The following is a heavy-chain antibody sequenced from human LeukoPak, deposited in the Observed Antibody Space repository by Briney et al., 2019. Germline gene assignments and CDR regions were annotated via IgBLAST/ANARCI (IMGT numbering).Heavy chain of an antibody. V-gene: IGHV4-4*07. J-gene: IGHJ3*02. D-gene: IGHD1-7*01. CDR3: ATARAGTTDAFDI. Sequence: PSETLSLTCTVSGGSISSYYWSWIRQPAGKGLEWIGRIYTSGSTNYNPSLKSRVTMSVDTSKKQFSLQLSSVTAADTAVYYCATARAGTTDAFDIWGQGTMVTVSS. CDR2: IYTSGST. CDR1: GGSISSYY.